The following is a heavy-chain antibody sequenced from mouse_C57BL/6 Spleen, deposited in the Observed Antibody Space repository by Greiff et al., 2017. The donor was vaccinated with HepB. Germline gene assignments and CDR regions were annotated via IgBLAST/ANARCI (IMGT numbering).Heavy chain of an antibody. CDR1: GYTFTSYW. D-gene: IGHD4-1*01. J-gene: IGHJ4*01. V-gene: IGHV1-52*01. CDR2: IDPSDSET. Sequence: VQLQQPGAELVRPGSSVKLSCKASGYTFTSYWMHWVKQRPIQGLEWIGNIDPSDSETHYNQKFKDKATLTVDKSSRTAYMQLSSLTSEDSAVYYCARLGFTPPYYAMDYWGQGTSVTVSS. CDR3: ARLGFTPPYYAMDY.